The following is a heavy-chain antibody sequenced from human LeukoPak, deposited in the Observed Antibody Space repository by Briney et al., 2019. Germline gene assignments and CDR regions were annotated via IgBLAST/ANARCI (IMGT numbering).Heavy chain of an antibody. CDR1: GVSFSGYY. CDR2: INHSGST. D-gene: IGHD2-2*02. J-gene: IGHJ3*02. V-gene: IGHV4-34*01. CDR3: ASLPQTEYQLLHPSDAFDI. Sequence: NPSETLSLTCAVYGVSFSGYYWSWIRQPPGKGLEWIGEINHSGSTNYNPSLKSRVTISVDTSKNQFSLKLSSVTAADTAVYYCASLPQTEYQLLHPSDAFDIWGQGTMVTVSS.